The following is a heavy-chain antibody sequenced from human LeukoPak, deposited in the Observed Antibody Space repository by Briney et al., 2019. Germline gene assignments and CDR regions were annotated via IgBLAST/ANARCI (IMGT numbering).Heavy chain of an antibody. CDR2: IYSGGST. Sequence: PGGSLRLSCAASGFTFSSYAMNWVRQAPGKGLEWVSVIYSGGSTYYADSVKGRFTISRDNSKNTLYLQMNSLRAEDTAVYYCARVPPATTNDAFDIWGQGTMVTVSS. J-gene: IGHJ3*02. D-gene: IGHD1-1*01. CDR1: GFTFSSYA. CDR3: ARVPPATTNDAFDI. V-gene: IGHV3-53*01.